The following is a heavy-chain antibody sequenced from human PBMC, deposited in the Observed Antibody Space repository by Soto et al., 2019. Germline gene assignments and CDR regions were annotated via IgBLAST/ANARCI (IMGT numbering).Heavy chain of an antibody. Sequence: QVQLVESGGGVVQPGRSLRLSCAASGFTFSSYAMHWVRQAPGKGLEWVAVISYDGSNKYYADSVKGRFTISRDNSKNTLYLQMNSLRAEDTAVYYWARDGRIFVVVPAATNFDYWGQGTLVTVSS. V-gene: IGHV3-30-3*01. CDR2: ISYDGSNK. CDR3: ARDGRIFVVVPAATNFDY. CDR1: GFTFSSYA. J-gene: IGHJ4*02. D-gene: IGHD2-2*01.